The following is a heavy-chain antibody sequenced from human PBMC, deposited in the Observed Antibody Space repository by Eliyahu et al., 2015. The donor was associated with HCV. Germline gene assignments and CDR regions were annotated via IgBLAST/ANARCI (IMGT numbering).Heavy chain of an antibody. CDR3: ARSPYGRGPFDP. D-gene: IGHD1-26*01. CDR1: GXTFTXYF. J-gene: IGHJ5*02. V-gene: IGHV3-11*05. Sequence: QVHLAQSGGGLVXPGGSLXXSCAAXGXTFTXYFMSWIRQAPGKGLEXVSXISGRGTFTDFADSVKGRFTISRDNDKNSVYLQMDSLRVEDTAFYYCARSPYGRGPFDPWGQGTLVIVSS. CDR2: ISGRGTFT.